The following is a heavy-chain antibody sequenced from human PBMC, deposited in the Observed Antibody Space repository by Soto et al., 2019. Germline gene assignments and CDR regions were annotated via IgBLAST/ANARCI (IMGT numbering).Heavy chain of an antibody. V-gene: IGHV3-30-3*01. J-gene: IGHJ4*02. CDR1: GFTFSSHA. D-gene: IGHD1-26*01. Sequence: QVQLVESGGGVFQPGRSLRLSCAVSGFTFSSHAMHWVRQAPGKGLEWVTLISSDGSNKYYADSVKGRFTTSRDNSKNTMYLQMNSLRVEDTAVYDCASDDEGGRDCDLGYWGQGARVTVSS. CDR3: ASDDEGGRDCDLGY. CDR2: ISSDGSNK.